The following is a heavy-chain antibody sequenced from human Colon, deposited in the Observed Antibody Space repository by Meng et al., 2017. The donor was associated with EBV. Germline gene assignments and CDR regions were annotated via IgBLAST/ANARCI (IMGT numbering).Heavy chain of an antibody. CDR2: ISTNTGTP. J-gene: IGHJ5*02. CDR1: GYTFSTYP. V-gene: IGHV7-4-1*02. D-gene: IGHD2/OR15-2a*01. Sequence: QVQLVQAGSELKKPGASLKVSCKASGYTFSTYPMNWVRQAHGRGLEWMGWISTNTGTPTYTQGFTGRFVFSLDTSVSTAYLQISSLKAEDTAVYYCARGGNFDPWGQGTLVTVSS. CDR3: ARGGNFDP.